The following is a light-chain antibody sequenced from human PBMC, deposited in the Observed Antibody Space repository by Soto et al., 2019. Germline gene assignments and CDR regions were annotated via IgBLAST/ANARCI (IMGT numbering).Light chain of an antibody. CDR1: SSDVGGSIY. CDR3: NSYTSSGTVV. Sequence: QSVLTQPASVSGWPGQSITIYCTGTSSDVGGSIYVSWYQLSPGKAPKLLIYDVDRPSGVSNRFSGSKSGNTASLTISGLQAEDEADYYCNSYTSSGTVVFGGGAKLTVL. CDR2: DV. V-gene: IGLV2-14*01. J-gene: IGLJ3*02.